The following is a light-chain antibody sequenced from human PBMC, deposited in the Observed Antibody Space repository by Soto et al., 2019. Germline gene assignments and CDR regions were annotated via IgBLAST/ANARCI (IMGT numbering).Light chain of an antibody. CDR3: QQYNNWPPDRT. CDR2: GAS. V-gene: IGKV3-15*01. J-gene: IGKJ1*01. CDR1: QSVGSN. Sequence: EIVMTQSPATLSVSPGERATLSCRASQSVGSNLAWYQQKPGQAPRLLFYGASTRATGIPARFSGSGSGTEFTLTISSLQSEDFAIYFCQQYNNWPPDRTFGQGTKVEIK.